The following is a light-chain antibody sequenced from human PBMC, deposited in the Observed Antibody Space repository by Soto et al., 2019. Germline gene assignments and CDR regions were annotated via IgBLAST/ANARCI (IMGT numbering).Light chain of an antibody. CDR1: SGSIASNY. CDR2: EDN. J-gene: IGLJ2*01. V-gene: IGLV6-57*02. Sequence: NFMLTQPHSVSESPGKTVTISCTGSSGSIASNYVQWYQQRPGSAPTTVIYEDNQRPSGVPHRFSGSIDSSSNSASLTISGLKTEDEADYYCQSYDSSNVVFGGGTKVTVL. CDR3: QSYDSSNVV.